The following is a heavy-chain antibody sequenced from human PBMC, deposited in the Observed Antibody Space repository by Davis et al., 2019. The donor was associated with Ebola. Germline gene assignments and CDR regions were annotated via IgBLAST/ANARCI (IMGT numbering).Heavy chain of an antibody. Sequence: GGSLRLSCAASGFTFSSYWMSWVRQAPGKGLEWLANIKQDGSEKYYVDSVKGRFTISRDNAKNSLYLQMNSLRAEDTAVDYCARDWGDPRNSWYPYYFGMDVWGKGTTVTGSS. D-gene: IGHD6-13*01. CDR2: IKQDGSEK. V-gene: IGHV3-7*01. CDR3: ARDWGDPRNSWYPYYFGMDV. CDR1: GFTFSSYW. J-gene: IGHJ6*01.